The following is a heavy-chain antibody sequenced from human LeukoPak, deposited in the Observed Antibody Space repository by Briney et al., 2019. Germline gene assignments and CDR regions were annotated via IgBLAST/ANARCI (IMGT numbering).Heavy chain of an antibody. V-gene: IGHV7-4-1*02. CDR2: INTNTGSP. CDR3: ASRVSGYCSSTSCLPFDY. J-gene: IGHJ4*02. D-gene: IGHD2-2*01. Sequence: ASVKVSCKASGYTFTSYAMNWVRQAPGQGLEWMGWINTNTGSPTYAQGFTGRFVFSLDTSVSTAYLQISSLKAEDTAVYYCASRVSGYCSSTSCLPFDYWGQGTLVTVSS. CDR1: GYTFTSYA.